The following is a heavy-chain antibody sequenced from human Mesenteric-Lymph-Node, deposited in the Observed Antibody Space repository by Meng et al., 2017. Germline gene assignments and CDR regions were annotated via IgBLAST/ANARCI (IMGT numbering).Heavy chain of an antibody. V-gene: IGHV4-4*02. CDR2: MYHSGTT. Sequence: QQKASTAVLVQPSQTLSLTCVVSGGSISSSYWWTWVRQSPGKGLEWIGEMYHSGTTNYNPSLKSRVTISMGKSNNQLSLKLNSATAADTAVYYCATQESRDGHNPYWGQGTLVTVSS. D-gene: IGHD5-24*01. CDR3: ATQESRDGHNPY. J-gene: IGHJ4*02. CDR1: GGSISSSYW.